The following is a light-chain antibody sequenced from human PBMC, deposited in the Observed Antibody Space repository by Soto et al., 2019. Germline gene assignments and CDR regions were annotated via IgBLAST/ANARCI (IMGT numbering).Light chain of an antibody. CDR2: GVK. CDR1: GRDIGAYDY. J-gene: IGLJ1*01. V-gene: IGLV2-14*01. CDR3: SSYAVNRTYV. Sequence: QSALTQPASVSGSPGQSITISCTGSGRDIGAYDYVSWYQQHPGKAPKLLIYGVKNRPSGVSYRFSASKSAFTASLTISGLQAEDEANYYCSSYAVNRTYVFGSGTKVTVL.